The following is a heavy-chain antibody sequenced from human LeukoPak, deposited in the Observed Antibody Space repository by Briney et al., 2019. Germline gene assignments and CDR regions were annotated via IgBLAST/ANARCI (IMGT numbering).Heavy chain of an antibody. Sequence: PSETLSLTCTVSGGSISSYYWSWIRQPPGKGLEWIGYIYYSGSTNYNPSLKSRVTISVDTSKNQFSLKLSSVTAADTAVYYCARVVAVAGTYYYYYYMDVWGKGTTVTVSS. CDR1: GGSISSYY. J-gene: IGHJ6*03. D-gene: IGHD6-19*01. CDR3: ARVVAVAGTYYYYYYMDV. CDR2: IYYSGST. V-gene: IGHV4-59*01.